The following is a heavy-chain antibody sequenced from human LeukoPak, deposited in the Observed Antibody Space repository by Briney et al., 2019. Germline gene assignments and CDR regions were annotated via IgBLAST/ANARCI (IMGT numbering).Heavy chain of an antibody. V-gene: IGHV3-74*01. J-gene: IGHJ3*02. CDR2: IEPSGVDT. CDR1: RFSSFGYW. CDR3: ARGSYYYDSVGHPDI. Sequence: PGRCLRLSCGASRFSSFGYWMHWVRQTAKNRLGWFTYIEPSGVDTESTESVRGRFTISRDNDKNTLYLQMTRLRVDDTAVYFCARGSYYYDSVGHPDIWGHGTMVTVSS. D-gene: IGHD3-22*01.